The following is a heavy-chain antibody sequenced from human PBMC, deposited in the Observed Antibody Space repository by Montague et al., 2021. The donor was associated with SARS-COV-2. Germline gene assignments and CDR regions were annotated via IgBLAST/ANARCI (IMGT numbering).Heavy chain of an antibody. CDR2: IDPSDSYT. CDR1: GYSFTSYW. V-gene: IGHV5-10-1*01. Sequence: QSGAEVKKPGKSLRISCKGSGYSFTSYWISWVRQMPGKGLEWMGRIDPSDSYTNYSPSFQGHVTISADKSISTAYLQWSSLKASDTAMYYCATDIAAAGQTYYYYYGMDVWGQGTTVTVSS. J-gene: IGHJ6*02. CDR3: ATDIAAAGQTYYYYYGMDV. D-gene: IGHD6-13*01.